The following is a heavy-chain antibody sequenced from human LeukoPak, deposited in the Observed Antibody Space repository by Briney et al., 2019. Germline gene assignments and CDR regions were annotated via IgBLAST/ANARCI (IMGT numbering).Heavy chain of an antibody. CDR1: GFTFSSYA. CDR2: LSGSLT. V-gene: IGHV3-23*01. J-gene: IGHJ3*01. D-gene: IGHD3-22*01. CDR3: ARDLPGSGWAFDL. Sequence: PGGSLRLSCAASGFTFSSYAMSWARQIPGKGLELVSALSGSLTYYAESVEGRFTISRDNSKNTLYLQMDSLRAEDTALYYCARDLPGSGWAFDLWGQGTMVTVSS.